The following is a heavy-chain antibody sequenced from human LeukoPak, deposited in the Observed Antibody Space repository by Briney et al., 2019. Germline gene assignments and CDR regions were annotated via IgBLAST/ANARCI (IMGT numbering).Heavy chain of an antibody. D-gene: IGHD3-9*01. J-gene: IGHJ4*02. CDR2: ISAYNGNT. V-gene: IGHV1-18*01. CDR1: GGTFSSYA. Sequence: ASVKVSCKASGGTFSSYATSWVRQAPGQGLEWMGWISAYNGNTNYAQKLQGRVTMTTDTSTSTAYMELRSLRSDDTAVYYCARGGDGDILTGLVFDYWGQGTLVTVSS. CDR3: ARGGDGDILTGLVFDY.